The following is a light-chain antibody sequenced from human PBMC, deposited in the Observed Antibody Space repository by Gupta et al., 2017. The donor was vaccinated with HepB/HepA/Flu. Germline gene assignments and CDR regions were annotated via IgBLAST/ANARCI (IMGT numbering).Light chain of an antibody. CDR1: QSVLHSSNNKNY. Sequence: DIVMTQSPASLAVSPGERATINCKSSQSVLHSSNNKNYLAWYQQKSGQPPKLLIYWASTRESGVPDRFSGSGSGTDFTLTISSLQAEDVAVYYCQQYYSTPYTFGQGTKLEIK. V-gene: IGKV4-1*01. J-gene: IGKJ2*01. CDR3: QQYYSTPYT. CDR2: WAS.